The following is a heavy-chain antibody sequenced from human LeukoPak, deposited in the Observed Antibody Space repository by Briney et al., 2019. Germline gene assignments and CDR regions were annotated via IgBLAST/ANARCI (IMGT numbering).Heavy chain of an antibody. CDR2: INPSGGST. Sequence: GASVKVSCKASGYTFTSNYIHWVRQAPGQGLEWMGTINPSGGSTTFAQKFQGRVTMTRDTSTSTLYMELCSLESDDTAMYFCARAVAAGRRFDYWGQGTLAIVSS. V-gene: IGHV1-46*01. J-gene: IGHJ4*02. D-gene: IGHD6-13*01. CDR1: GYTFTSNY. CDR3: ARAVAAGRRFDY.